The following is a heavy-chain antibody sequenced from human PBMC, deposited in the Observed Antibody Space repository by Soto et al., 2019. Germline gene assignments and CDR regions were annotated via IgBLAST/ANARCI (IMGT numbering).Heavy chain of an antibody. CDR3: ARGKVDFWSGYGSYYYYGMDV. J-gene: IGHJ6*02. Sequence: GTSVKVSCKASEYTFTSYDINCVRQATGQGLDWIGWMNPNSRNPGYAQNYQLRVNMTRNTSISKAYMDLSSQRSKDTAVYNCARGKVDFWSGYGSYYYYGMDVWGQGTTVTVSS. V-gene: IGHV1-8*01. CDR1: EYTFTSYD. CDR2: MNPNSRNP. D-gene: IGHD3-3*01.